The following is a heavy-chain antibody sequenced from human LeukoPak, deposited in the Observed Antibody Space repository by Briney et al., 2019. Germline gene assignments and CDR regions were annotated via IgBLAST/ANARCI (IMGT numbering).Heavy chain of an antibody. Sequence: SETLSLTCTVSGGSISSGTYYWSWIRQHPGKGLEWIGYTYYSGSTYCNPSLKSRVTISMDTSKNQFSLRLSSVTAADTAVYYCARDSEQYDSSGYLGGSFDYWGRGTLVTVSS. CDR3: ARDSEQYDSSGYLGGSFDY. CDR2: TYYSGST. V-gene: IGHV4-31*03. D-gene: IGHD3-22*01. CDR1: GGSISSGTYY. J-gene: IGHJ4*02.